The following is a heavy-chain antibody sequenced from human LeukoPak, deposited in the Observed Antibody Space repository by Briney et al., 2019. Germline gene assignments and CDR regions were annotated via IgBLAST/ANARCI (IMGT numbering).Heavy chain of an antibody. D-gene: IGHD3-9*01. CDR1: GFAFDDYA. V-gene: IGHV3-9*01. CDR3: AKDNDYDILTGYYFDY. CDR2: ISWNSGSI. J-gene: IGHJ4*02. Sequence: GRSLRLSCAASGFAFDDYAMHWVRQAPGKGLEWVSGISWNSGSIGYADSVKGRFTISRDNAKNSLYLQMNSLRAEDTALYYCAKDNDYDILTGYYFDYWGQGTLVTVSS.